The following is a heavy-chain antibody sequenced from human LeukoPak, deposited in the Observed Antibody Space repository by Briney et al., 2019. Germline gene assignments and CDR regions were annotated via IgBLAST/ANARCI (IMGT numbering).Heavy chain of an antibody. Sequence: QAGGSLRLSCAASGFTFSSYAMSWVRQAPGKGLEWVSVIYSGGSTYYADSVKGRFTISRDNSKNTLYLQMNSLRAEDTAVYYCARGTSIVGANNGMDVWGQGTTVTVSS. CDR2: IYSGGST. D-gene: IGHD1-26*01. CDR1: GFTFSSYA. CDR3: ARGTSIVGANNGMDV. V-gene: IGHV3-53*01. J-gene: IGHJ6*02.